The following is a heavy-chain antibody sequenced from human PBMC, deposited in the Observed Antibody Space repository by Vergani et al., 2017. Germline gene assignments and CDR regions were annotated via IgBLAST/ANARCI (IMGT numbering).Heavy chain of an antibody. CDR2: ISGSGGST. D-gene: IGHD1-26*01. CDR1: GFTFSSYA. CDR3: AKDRESGSPPFDPYFDL. Sequence: EVQLLESGGGLVQPGGSLRLSCAASGFTFSSYAMSWVRQAPGKWLEWVSAISGSGGSTYDADSVKGRFTISRDNSKNTLYLQMNSLRAEDTAVYYCAKDRESGSPPFDPYFDLWGRGTLVTVSS. J-gene: IGHJ2*01. V-gene: IGHV3-23*01.